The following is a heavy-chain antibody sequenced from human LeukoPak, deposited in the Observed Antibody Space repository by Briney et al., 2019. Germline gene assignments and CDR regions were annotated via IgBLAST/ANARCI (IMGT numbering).Heavy chain of an antibody. CDR3: ARLEADDYGDRGSPGTPNAQSN. Sequence: SETLSLTCTVSGGSISSSSYYWGWIRQPPGKGLEWIGSIYYSGSTYYNPSLKSRVTISVDTSKNQFSLKLSSVTAADTAVFYCARLEADDYGDRGSPGTPNAQSNWGQGTLVTVSS. CDR1: GGSISSSSYY. CDR2: IYYSGST. D-gene: IGHD4-17*01. J-gene: IGHJ4*02. V-gene: IGHV4-39*01.